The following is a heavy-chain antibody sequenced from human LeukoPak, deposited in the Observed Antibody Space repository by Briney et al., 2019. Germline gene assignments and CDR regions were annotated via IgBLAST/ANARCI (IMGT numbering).Heavy chain of an antibody. D-gene: IGHD3-10*01. J-gene: IGHJ4*02. Sequence: GGSLRLSCAASGFTFSSYSMNWVRQAPGKGLEWVSSISSSSSYIYYADSVKGRFTISRDNSKNTLYLQMNSLRAEDTAVYYCARDGGSGSPKVYFDYWGQGTLVTVSS. CDR3: ARDGGSGSPKVYFDY. V-gene: IGHV3-21*01. CDR2: ISSSSSYI. CDR1: GFTFSSYS.